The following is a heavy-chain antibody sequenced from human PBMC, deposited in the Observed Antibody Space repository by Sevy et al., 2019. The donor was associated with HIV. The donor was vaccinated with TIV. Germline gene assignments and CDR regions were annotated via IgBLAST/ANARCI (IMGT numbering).Heavy chain of an antibody. Sequence: GGSLRLSCAASGFTFSSYAMHWVRQAPGKGLEWVAVISYDGSNKYYADSVKGRLTISRDNSKNRLYLQMNSLRAEETAVYYCARDPAALRLGGNAANAAFDIWGQGTMVTVSS. CDR1: GFTFSSYA. V-gene: IGHV3-30-3*01. D-gene: IGHD1-1*01. CDR3: ARDPAALRLGGNAANAAFDI. CDR2: ISYDGSNK. J-gene: IGHJ3*02.